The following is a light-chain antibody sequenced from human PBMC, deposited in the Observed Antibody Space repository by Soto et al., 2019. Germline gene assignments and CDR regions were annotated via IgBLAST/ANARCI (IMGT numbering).Light chain of an antibody. CDR3: QSYDSSLSGSWV. CDR1: SSNIGAGYD. J-gene: IGLJ3*02. Sequence: QSALTQPPSVSGAPGQGVTISCTGGSSNIGAGYDVHWYQHLPGTSPKLLIYGNDNRPSGVPDRFSGSKSGTSASLAITDLQAEDEADYYCQSYDSSLSGSWVFGGGTQLTVL. CDR2: GND. V-gene: IGLV1-40*01.